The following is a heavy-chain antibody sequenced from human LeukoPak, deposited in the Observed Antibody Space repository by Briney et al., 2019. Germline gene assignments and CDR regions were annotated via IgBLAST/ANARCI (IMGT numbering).Heavy chain of an antibody. D-gene: IGHD3-22*01. CDR3: ASADLSGYYYGFDY. CDR2: IYYSGST. CDR1: GGSISSYY. Sequence: KSSETLSLTCTVSGGSISSYYWSWIWQPPGKGLEWIGYIYYSGSTNYNPSLKSRVTISVDTSKNQFSLKLSSVTVADTAVYYCASADLSGYYYGFDYWGQGTLVTVSS. V-gene: IGHV4-59*01. J-gene: IGHJ4*02.